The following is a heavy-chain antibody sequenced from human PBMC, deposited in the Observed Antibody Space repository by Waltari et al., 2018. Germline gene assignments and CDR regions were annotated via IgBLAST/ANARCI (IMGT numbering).Heavy chain of an antibody. J-gene: IGHJ4*02. Sequence: QVQLVQSGAEVKKPGSSVKVSCKASGGTFSSYASSWVRQAPGQGLEWMGGIIPILGIANYAQKFQGRVTITADESTSTAYMELSSLRSEDTAVYYCARAVAYSSGWYASGFWGQGTLVTVSS. V-gene: IGHV1-69*04. CDR3: ARAVAYSSGWYASGF. CDR1: GGTFSSYA. D-gene: IGHD6-19*01. CDR2: IIPILGIA.